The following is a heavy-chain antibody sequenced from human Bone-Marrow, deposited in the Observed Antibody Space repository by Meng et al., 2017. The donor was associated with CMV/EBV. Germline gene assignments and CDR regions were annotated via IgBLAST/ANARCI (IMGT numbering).Heavy chain of an antibody. V-gene: IGHV1-18*01. J-gene: IGHJ4*02. CDR3: ARDTGIYSSSATGY. D-gene: IGHD6-13*01. CDR2: ISAYNGNT. Sequence: ASVKVSCKASGGTFSSYAISWVRQAPGQGLEWMGWISAYNGNTNYAQKLQGRVTMTTDTSTSTAYMELRSLRSDDTAVYYCARDTGIYSSSATGYWGQGTLVTVSS. CDR1: GGTFSSYA.